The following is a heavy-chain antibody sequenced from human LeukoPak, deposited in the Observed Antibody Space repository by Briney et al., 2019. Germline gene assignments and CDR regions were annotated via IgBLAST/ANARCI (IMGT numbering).Heavy chain of an antibody. D-gene: IGHD3-3*01. CDR2: IIPIFGTA. V-gene: IGHV1-69*05. J-gene: IGHJ3*02. CDR1: GGTFSSYA. CDR3: ARGYGIFGVVIGFDAFDI. Sequence: ASVKVSCKASGGTFSSYAISWVRQAPGQGLEWMGGIIPIFGTANYAQKFQGRVTITTDESTSTAYMELSSLRSEDTAVYYCARGYGIFGVVIGFDAFDIWGQGTMVTVSS.